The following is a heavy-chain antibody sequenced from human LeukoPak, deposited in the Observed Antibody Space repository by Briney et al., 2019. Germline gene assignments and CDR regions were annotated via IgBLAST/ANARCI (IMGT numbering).Heavy chain of an antibody. J-gene: IGHJ4*02. CDR1: GGTFSSYA. CDR2: IITIFGTA. CDR3: ARDQPPYYYDSSGYYVGYFDY. Sequence: XVKVSCKASGGTFSSYAISWVRQAPGQGIEWMGRIITIFGTANYAQKFQGRVTIKTDESKSTDYMEVSRLRSEDTAVYYCARDQPPYYYDSSGYYVGYFDYWGQGTLVTVSS. V-gene: IGHV1-69*05. D-gene: IGHD3-22*01.